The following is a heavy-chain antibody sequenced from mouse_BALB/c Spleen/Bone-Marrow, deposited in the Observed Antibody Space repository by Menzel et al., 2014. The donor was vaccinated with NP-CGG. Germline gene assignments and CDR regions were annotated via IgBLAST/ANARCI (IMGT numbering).Heavy chain of an antibody. CDR3: ARNFYGSSYFDY. D-gene: IGHD1-1*01. Sequence: LVESGPEVVRPGVSVKLSCKGSGYTFTAYAMHWVKQSHAESLEWIGLISNYSGNTHHNQDFKGKATMTVDKSSSTAYMELARLTSEDSAIYYCARNFYGSSYFDYWGQGTTLTVSS. CDR1: GYTFTAYA. CDR2: ISNYSGNT. J-gene: IGHJ2*01. V-gene: IGHV1-67*01.